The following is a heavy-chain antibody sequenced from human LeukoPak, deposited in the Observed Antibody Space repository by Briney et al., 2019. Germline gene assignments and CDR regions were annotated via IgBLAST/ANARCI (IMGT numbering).Heavy chain of an antibody. Sequence: PGGSLRLSCAASGFTFSSYAMSWVRQAPGKGLEWVSAISGSGGSTYYADSVKGRFTISRDNSKNTLYLQMNSLRAEDTAVYYCAKDRDYVWGSYRDYFDYWGQGTLVTVSS. J-gene: IGHJ4*02. CDR3: AKDRDYVWGSYRDYFDY. V-gene: IGHV3-23*01. CDR2: ISGSGGST. CDR1: GFTFSSYA. D-gene: IGHD3-16*02.